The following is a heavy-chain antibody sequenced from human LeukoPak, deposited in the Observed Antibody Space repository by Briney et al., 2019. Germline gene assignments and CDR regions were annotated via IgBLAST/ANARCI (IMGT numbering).Heavy chain of an antibody. J-gene: IGHJ4*02. V-gene: IGHV3-74*01. CDR2: IRSDGGTI. CDR3: VRETTASGNFFDS. CDR1: GFTFSNHW. Sequence: PGGSLRLSCAASGFTFSNHWMHWVHQTPGKGLVWVSRIRSDGGTIDYADSVRGRFTISRDNAKNTLSLQMNSLRAEDTAVYYCVRETTASGNFFDSWGQGTLVTVSS. D-gene: IGHD4-17*01.